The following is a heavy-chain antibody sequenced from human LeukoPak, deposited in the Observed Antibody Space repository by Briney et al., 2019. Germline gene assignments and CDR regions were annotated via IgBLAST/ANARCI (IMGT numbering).Heavy chain of an antibody. J-gene: IGHJ4*02. D-gene: IGHD6-19*01. CDR2: VKQDGSEK. Sequence: GGSLRLSCEASEFTFSNYWMSWVRQAPGKGLEWVANVKQDGSEKYYVDSVKGRFTISRDNSKNMVYLQMNSLRAEDTAVYYCARTREQWQVLDYWGQGTLVTVSS. V-gene: IGHV3-7*01. CDR1: EFTFSNYW. CDR3: ARTREQWQVLDY.